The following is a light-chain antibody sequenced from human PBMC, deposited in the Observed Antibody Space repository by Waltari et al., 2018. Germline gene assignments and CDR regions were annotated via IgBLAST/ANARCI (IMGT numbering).Light chain of an antibody. V-gene: IGLV1-51*01. J-gene: IGLJ2*01. CDR1: RSNIGHNP. CDR3: GTWDVSLTAAV. Sequence: QSVLTQPPSVSAAPGQKVTISCSGARSNIGHNPVSWYQQLPGTAPKLLIYDNNKRPSGIPDRFSGSKSGTSATLGITGLQTGDEADYYCGTWDVSLTAAVFGGGTTVSVL. CDR2: DNN.